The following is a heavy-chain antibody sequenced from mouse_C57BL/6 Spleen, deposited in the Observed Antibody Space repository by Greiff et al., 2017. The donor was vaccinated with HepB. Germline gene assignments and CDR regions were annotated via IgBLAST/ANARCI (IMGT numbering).Heavy chain of an antibody. J-gene: IGHJ4*01. V-gene: IGHV1-55*01. CDR1: GYTFTSYW. CDR2: IYPGSGST. Sequence: VQLQQSGAELVKPGASVKMSCKASGYTFTSYWITWVKQRPGQGLEWIGDIYPGSGSTNYNEKFKSKATLTVDTSSSTAYMQLSSLTSEDSAVYYCARDYYGSSSGYAMDYWGQGTSVTVSS. D-gene: IGHD1-1*01. CDR3: ARDYYGSSSGYAMDY.